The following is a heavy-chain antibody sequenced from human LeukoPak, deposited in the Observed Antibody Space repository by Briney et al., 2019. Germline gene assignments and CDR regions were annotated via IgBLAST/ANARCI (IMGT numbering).Heavy chain of an antibody. Sequence: PSGTLSLTCAVSGGSISSSNWWSWVRQPPGKGLEWIGEIYHSGSTNYNPSLKSRVTISVDESKNQFSLKLSSVTAADTAVYYCARDSGSGSYYGMDVWGKGTTVTVSS. J-gene: IGHJ6*04. CDR3: ARDSGSGSYYGMDV. V-gene: IGHV4-4*02. D-gene: IGHD3-10*01. CDR2: IYHSGST. CDR1: GGSISSSNW.